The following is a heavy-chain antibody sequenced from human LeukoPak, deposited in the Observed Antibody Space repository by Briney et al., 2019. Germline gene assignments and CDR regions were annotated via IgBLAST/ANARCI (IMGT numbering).Heavy chain of an antibody. Sequence: PGGSLRLSCAASGFTFSSYWMHWVRQVSGKGLVWVSRMNSDGSSRSYVDSVMGRFTISRDNAKNTLYLQLDSLRAEDTAVYYCARGLAVAGSSWFAPWGQGTFVSVSS. V-gene: IGHV3-74*01. CDR3: ARGLAVAGSSWFAP. CDR2: MNSDGSSR. D-gene: IGHD6-19*01. J-gene: IGHJ5*02. CDR1: GFTFSSYW.